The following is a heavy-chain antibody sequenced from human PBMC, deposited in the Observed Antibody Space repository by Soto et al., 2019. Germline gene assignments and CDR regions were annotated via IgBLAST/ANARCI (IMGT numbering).Heavy chain of an antibody. J-gene: IGHJ5*02. V-gene: IGHV4-4*02. CDR2: INHSGST. D-gene: IGHD4-17*01. CDR1: NASISSRKW. Sequence: SETLSLTCTVSNASISSRKWWTWVRQTPGKGLEWIGEINHSGSTNYNPSLKSRVTISVDTSKNQFSLKLSSVTAADTAVYYCARGNGLRGYNWFDPWGQGTLVTVSS. CDR3: ARGNGLRGYNWFDP.